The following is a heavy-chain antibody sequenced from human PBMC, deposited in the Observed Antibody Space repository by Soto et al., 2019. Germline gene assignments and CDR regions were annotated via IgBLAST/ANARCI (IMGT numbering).Heavy chain of an antibody. CDR2: ISYDGSNK. CDR1: GFTFSSYG. Sequence: QVQLVESGGGVVQPGRSLRLSCAASGFTFSSYGMHWVRQAPGKGLEWVAVISYDGSNKYYEDSVKGRFTISRDNSKNPLYLQMHSLIAEDTAVYYCAKDRRCGELSASHFDLRYYYDMDVWGQGNTVTVFS. J-gene: IGHJ6*02. V-gene: IGHV3-30*18. CDR3: AKDRRCGELSASHFDLRYYYDMDV. D-gene: IGHD3-10*01.